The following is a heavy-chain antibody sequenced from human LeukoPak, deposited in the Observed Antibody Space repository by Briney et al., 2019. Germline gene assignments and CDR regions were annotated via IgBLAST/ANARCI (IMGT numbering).Heavy chain of an antibody. V-gene: IGHV1-46*01. Sequence: ASVAVSCKASGYTFTSNYIHWVRQAPGQGLEWMGMIYPRDGSTSYAQKFQGRVTVTRDTSTSTVHMELSGLRSEDTAVYYCARDQEGFDYWGQGTLVTVSS. J-gene: IGHJ4*02. CDR1: GYTFTSNY. CDR3: ARDQEGFDY. CDR2: IYPRDGST.